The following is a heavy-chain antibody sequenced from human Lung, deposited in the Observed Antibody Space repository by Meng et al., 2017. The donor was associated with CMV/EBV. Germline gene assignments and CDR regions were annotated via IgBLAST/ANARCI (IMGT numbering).Heavy chain of an antibody. Sequence: GFNFSNTWMSWVRQEPGKGLEWVGHIKSTTDGGTTDYAAPVQGRFAISRDDSSNTLYLQMNSLKSEDTAFYYCTTDLVDTPMVTYDYWGQGTLVTVSS. CDR1: GFNFSNTW. J-gene: IGHJ4*02. CDR3: TTDLVDTPMVTYDY. D-gene: IGHD5-18*01. CDR2: IKSTTDGGTT. V-gene: IGHV3-15*01.